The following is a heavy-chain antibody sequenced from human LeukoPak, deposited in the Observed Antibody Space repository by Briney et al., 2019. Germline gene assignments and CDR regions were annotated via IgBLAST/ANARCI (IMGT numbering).Heavy chain of an antibody. CDR2: INHSGST. CDR1: GGSFSGYS. D-gene: IGHD3-22*01. V-gene: IGHV4-34*01. CDR3: ASTLNYYDSSGKTFDY. J-gene: IGHJ4*02. Sequence: SETLSLSCAVSGGSFSGYSWSWVRQPPGKGLEWIGEINHSGSTNYNPSLKSRVTISVDTSKNQFSLKLSSVTAADTAVYYCASTLNYYDSSGKTFDYWGQGTLVTVSP.